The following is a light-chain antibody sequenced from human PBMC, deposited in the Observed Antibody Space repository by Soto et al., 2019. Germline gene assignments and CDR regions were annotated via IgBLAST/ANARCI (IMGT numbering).Light chain of an antibody. CDR1: QSFGNN. V-gene: IGKV3-15*01. J-gene: IGKJ3*01. Sequence: EILMTQSPATLSVSPGERATLSCRASQSFGNNLAWYQQRPAQAPRLLIYGASTRATGIPARFIGSGSGTEFTLTLNGLQYEDFPLSDCQQYSKWPLFTLGTG. CDR3: QQYSKWPLFT. CDR2: GAS.